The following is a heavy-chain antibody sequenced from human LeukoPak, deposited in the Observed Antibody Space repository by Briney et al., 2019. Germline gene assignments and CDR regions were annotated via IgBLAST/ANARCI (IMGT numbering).Heavy chain of an antibody. CDR1: GYTFTDYY. CDR3: ARGGDYYDSSGYYDDAFDI. CDR2: INPNSGGT. V-gene: IGHV1-2*02. J-gene: IGHJ3*02. Sequence: GASVKVSCKASGYTFTDYYLHWVRQAPGQGLEWMGWINPNSGGTNYAQCRVTMTRDTSSSTAYMEVSRLRSDDTAVYYCARGGDYYDSSGYYDDAFDIWGQGTMVTVSS. D-gene: IGHD3-22*01.